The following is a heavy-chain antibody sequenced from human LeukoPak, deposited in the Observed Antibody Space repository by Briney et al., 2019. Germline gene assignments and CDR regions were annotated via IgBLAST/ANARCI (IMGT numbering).Heavy chain of an antibody. CDR2: ISWNSGSI. CDR1: GFTFDDYA. V-gene: IGHV3-9*01. D-gene: IGHD3-3*01. Sequence: GRSLRLSCAASGFTFDDYAMHWVRQAPGKGLEWVSGISWNSGSIGYADSVKGRFTISRDNAKNSLYLQINSLRAEDTALYYCAKDVTIFGFGAFDIWGQGTMVTVSS. J-gene: IGHJ3*02. CDR3: AKDVTIFGFGAFDI.